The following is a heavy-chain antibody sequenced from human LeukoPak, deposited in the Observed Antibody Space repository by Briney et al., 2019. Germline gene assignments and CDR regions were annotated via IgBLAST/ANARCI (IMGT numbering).Heavy chain of an antibody. J-gene: IGHJ1*01. CDR3: ARSYCSGGSCFPTYFQH. Sequence: GGSLRLSCAASGFTVSSNYMSWVRPAPGKGLELVSVIYSGGKTYYADSVKGRFTISRDNSKNMLYLQMNSLRAEDTAVYYCARSYCSGGSCFPTYFQHWGQGTLVTVSS. CDR1: GFTVSSNY. CDR2: IYSGGKT. D-gene: IGHD2-15*01. V-gene: IGHV3-53*01.